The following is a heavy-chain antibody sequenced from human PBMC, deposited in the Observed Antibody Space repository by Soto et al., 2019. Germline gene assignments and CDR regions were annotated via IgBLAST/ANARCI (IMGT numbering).Heavy chain of an antibody. CDR1: GFTFSSSS. CDR2: ISGNSVSI. CDR3: AKGAGTSPFDY. D-gene: IGHD3-10*01. J-gene: IGHJ4*02. Sequence: GGSLRLSCAASGFTFSSSSMSWVRQAPGKGLEWVSSISGNSVSIYYADSVQGRFTISRDNSKNTLYLQMNSVRAEDTAVFYCAKGAGTSPFDYWGRGSLVTVSS. V-gene: IGHV3-23*01.